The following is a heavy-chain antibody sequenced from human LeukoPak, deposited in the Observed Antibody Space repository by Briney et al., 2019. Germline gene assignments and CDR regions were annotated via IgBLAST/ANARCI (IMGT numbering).Heavy chain of an antibody. V-gene: IGHV3-11*04. CDR3: ARDSHKFDSSGYYPDAFDI. D-gene: IGHD3-22*01. Sequence: KTGGSLRLSCAASGFTVSSNYMSWVRQAPGKGLEWVSYISSSGSSIYYADSVKGRFTISRDNAKKSLYLQMHSLRAEDTAVYYCARDSHKFDSSGYYPDAFDIWGQGTMVTVSS. CDR2: ISSSGSSI. J-gene: IGHJ3*02. CDR1: GFTVSSNY.